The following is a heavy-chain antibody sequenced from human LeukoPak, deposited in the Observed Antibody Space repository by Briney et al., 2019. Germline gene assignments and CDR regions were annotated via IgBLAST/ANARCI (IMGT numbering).Heavy chain of an antibody. CDR2: IYPGDSDT. J-gene: IGHJ4*02. CDR1: GYSFTSYW. D-gene: IGHD1-26*01. CDR3: ARSVAGYLGIYYFDY. Sequence: GESLKISCKGSGYSFTSYWIGWVRQMPGKGLEWMGIIYPGDSDTRYSPSFQGQVTVSADKSISTAYLQWSSLKASDTAMYYCARSVAGYLGIYYFDYWGQGTLVTVSS. V-gene: IGHV5-51*01.